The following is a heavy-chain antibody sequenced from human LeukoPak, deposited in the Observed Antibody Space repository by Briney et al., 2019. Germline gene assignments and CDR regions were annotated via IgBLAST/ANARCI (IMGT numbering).Heavy chain of an antibody. D-gene: IGHD5-18*01. V-gene: IGHV1-46*01. CDR2: ISPSGGST. CDR3: ARGIQLWYIGDY. CDR1: GYTFTSNY. J-gene: IGHJ4*02. Sequence: ASVKVSCKAFGYTFTSNYMHWVRQAPGQGPEWMGVISPSGGSTTYAQKFQGRVTLTRDMSTSTDYLELSSLRSEDTAVYYCARGIQLWYIGDYWGQGTLVTVSS.